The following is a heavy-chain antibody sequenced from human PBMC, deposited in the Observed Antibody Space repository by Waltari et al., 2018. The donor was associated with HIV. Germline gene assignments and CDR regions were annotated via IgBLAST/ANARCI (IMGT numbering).Heavy chain of an antibody. Sequence: EVQLVESGGGLVQPGGSLRLPCSASGFTFSNYPIHWVRQAPGKGLEYVSAITSHGKNTYYVDSVKGRFTISRDNSKNMLYLQMRSLRAEDTALYYCVKDSGYNSSGGAFDIWGQGTMVIVSS. CDR2: ITSHGKNT. D-gene: IGHD3-22*01. J-gene: IGHJ3*02. CDR1: GFTFSNYP. V-gene: IGHV3-64D*06. CDR3: VKDSGYNSSGGAFDI.